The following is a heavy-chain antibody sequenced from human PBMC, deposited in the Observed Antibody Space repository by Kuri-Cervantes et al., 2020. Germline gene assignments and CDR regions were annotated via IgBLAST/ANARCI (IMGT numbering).Heavy chain of an antibody. CDR3: ARTSSPDYFDY. CDR2: IGTAGDT. CDR1: GFTFSSYD. D-gene: IGHD6-6*01. J-gene: IGHJ4*02. Sequence: GESLKISCAASGFTFSSYDMHWVRQATGKGLEWVSAIGTAGDTYYPGSVKGRFTISRENAKNSLYLQMNSLRAGDTAAYYCARTSSPDYFDYWGQGTLVTVSS. V-gene: IGHV3-13*01.